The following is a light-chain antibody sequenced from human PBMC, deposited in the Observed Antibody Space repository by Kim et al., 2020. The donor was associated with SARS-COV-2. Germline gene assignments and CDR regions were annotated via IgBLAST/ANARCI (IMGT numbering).Light chain of an antibody. CDR3: QKYNTAPYT. J-gene: IGKJ2*01. Sequence: SASVGDRVTISCRASQDISNSLAWYQQKPGKVPNLLIYDASALQSVVPSRFSGSRSGTEFTLTISSLQPEDVATYYCQKYNTAPYTFGQGTKLEI. CDR2: DAS. V-gene: IGKV1-27*01. CDR1: QDISNS.